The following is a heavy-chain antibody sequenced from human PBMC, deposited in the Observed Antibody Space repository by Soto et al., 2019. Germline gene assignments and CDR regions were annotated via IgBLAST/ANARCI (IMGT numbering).Heavy chain of an antibody. CDR2: ISNYNGDT. Sequence: QVQLVQSGAEVKKPGASVKVSCKASGYTFTSYGISWVRQAPGQGLEWMGWISNYNGDTNYEQKLQGKVTMTTDRSTSTAYLGLRSLKSDDTAVYYCTRGGQLFAGNYFDYWGQGTLVTVSS. D-gene: IGHD3-10*02. J-gene: IGHJ4*02. CDR3: TRGGQLFAGNYFDY. V-gene: IGHV1-18*01. CDR1: GYTFTSYG.